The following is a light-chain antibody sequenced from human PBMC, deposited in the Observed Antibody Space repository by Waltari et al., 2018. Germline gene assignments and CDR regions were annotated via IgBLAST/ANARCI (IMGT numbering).Light chain of an antibody. CDR3: QQYNSWLRT. CDR1: QRIARN. Sequence: EIVMTQSPSTLSVSPGERVTLPCRASQRIARNLAWYQQKRGQPPRLLIYAASSRAAGIPDRFSASGSETDFSLTISGLQSEDFAIYYCQQYNSWLRTFGQGTKVEIK. J-gene: IGKJ1*01. CDR2: AAS. V-gene: IGKV3-15*01.